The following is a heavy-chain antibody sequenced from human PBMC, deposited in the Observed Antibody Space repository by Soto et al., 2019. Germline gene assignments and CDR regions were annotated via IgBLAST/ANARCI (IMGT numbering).Heavy chain of an antibody. CDR2: IIPIFGTA. Sequence: QVQLVQSGAEVKKPGSSVKVSCKASGGTFSSYAISWVRQAPGQGLEWMGGIIPIFGTANYAQKFQGRVTITADESTSTAYMELSSLGSEDTAVYYCARGSNYYDSSGYYTYWYFDLWGRGTLVTVSS. D-gene: IGHD3-22*01. V-gene: IGHV1-69*01. CDR3: ARGSNYYDSSGYYTYWYFDL. J-gene: IGHJ2*01. CDR1: GGTFSSYA.